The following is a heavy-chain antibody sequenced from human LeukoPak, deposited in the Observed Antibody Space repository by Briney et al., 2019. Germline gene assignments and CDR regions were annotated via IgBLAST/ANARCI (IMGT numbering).Heavy chain of an antibody. CDR2: LSWNSGFI. D-gene: IGHD3-10*01. Sequence: GGSLRLSCEASGFRFEDYAMHWVRQAPGKGLEWVSSLSWNSGFIDYADSVKGRFTISRDNSKNSLYLQMNSLRAEDTAVYYCARLGGSGRDYWGQGTLVTVSS. CDR3: ARLGGSGRDY. V-gene: IGHV3-9*01. J-gene: IGHJ4*02. CDR1: GFRFEDYA.